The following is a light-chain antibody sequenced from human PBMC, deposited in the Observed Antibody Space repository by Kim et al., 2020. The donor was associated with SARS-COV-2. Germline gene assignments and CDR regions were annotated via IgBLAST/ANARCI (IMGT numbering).Light chain of an antibody. CDR1: QSLLHSNGYNY. Sequence: DIVMTQSPLSLPVTLGEPASISCRSSQSLLHSNGYNYLGWYLQKPGQSPQLLIYLGSNRASGVPDRFSGSGSGTDFTLKFSRVEAEDVGVYYCMQALQTPRRTFGGGTKLEI. V-gene: IGKV2-28*01. CDR2: LGS. J-gene: IGKJ4*01. CDR3: MQALQTPRRT.